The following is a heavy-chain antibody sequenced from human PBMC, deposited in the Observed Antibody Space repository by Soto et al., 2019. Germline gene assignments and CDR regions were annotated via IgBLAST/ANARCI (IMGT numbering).Heavy chain of an antibody. CDR2: ISGSDGKT. Sequence: WVRRATGKGLEWVSTISGSDGKTFYADSVKGRFSIPRDTSQSTLYLQMNSLRVDDTAMYYWAWWSCLDISGQPIWG. D-gene: IGHD3-16*01. J-gene: IGHJ3*02. CDR3: AWWSCLDISGQPI. V-gene: IGHV3-23*01.